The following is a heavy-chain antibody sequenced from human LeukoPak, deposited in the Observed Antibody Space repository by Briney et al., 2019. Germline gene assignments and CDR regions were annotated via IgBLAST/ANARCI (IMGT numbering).Heavy chain of an antibody. CDR1: GFTFSDYY. CDR3: ARDYPMDV. J-gene: IGHJ6*04. CDR2: IYSGGST. Sequence: GGSLRLSCAASGFTFSDYYMSWIRQAPGKGLEWVSVIYSGGSTYYADSVKGRFTISGDNSKNTLYLQMNSLRAEDTAVYYCARDYPMDVWGKGTTVTISS. V-gene: IGHV3-53*01.